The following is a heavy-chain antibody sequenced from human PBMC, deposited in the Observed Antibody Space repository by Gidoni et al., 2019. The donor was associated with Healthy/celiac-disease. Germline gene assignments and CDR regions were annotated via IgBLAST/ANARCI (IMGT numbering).Heavy chain of an antibody. V-gene: IGHV4-30-4*01. CDR3: ARVGYYYDSSGRMDAFDI. CDR2: IYYSGST. Sequence: QVQLQESGPGLVKPSQTLSLTCTVSGGSISSGDYYGSWIRQPPGKGLEWIGYIYYSGSTYYNPSLKSRVTISVDTSKNQFSLKLSSVTAADTAVYYCARVGYYYDSSGRMDAFDIWGQGTMVTVSS. D-gene: IGHD3-22*01. J-gene: IGHJ3*02. CDR1: GGSISSGDYY.